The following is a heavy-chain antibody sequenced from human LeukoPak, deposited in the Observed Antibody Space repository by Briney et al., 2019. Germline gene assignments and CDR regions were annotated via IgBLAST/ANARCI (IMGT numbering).Heavy chain of an antibody. J-gene: IGHJ2*01. V-gene: IGHV3-21*01. CDR2: ISSSSYI. Sequence: GGSLRLSCAASGFTFSSCSMNWVRQAPGKGLEWVSSISSSSYIYYSDSVKGRFTISRDNDKNSLYLQMNSLRAEDTAVYYCARERDGYNLGYFDLWGRGTLVPVPS. CDR3: ARERDGYNLGYFDL. CDR1: GFTFSSCS. D-gene: IGHD5-24*01.